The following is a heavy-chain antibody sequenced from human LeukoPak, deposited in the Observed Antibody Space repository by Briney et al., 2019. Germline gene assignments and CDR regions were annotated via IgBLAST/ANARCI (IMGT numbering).Heavy chain of an antibody. J-gene: IGHJ4*02. CDR2: IGSGGSIT. CDR3: ARPAGYRGPFDY. CDR1: GFTFSSYE. V-gene: IGHV3-48*03. Sequence: GGSLRLSCAASGFTFSSYEMNWVRQAPGKGLEWVSYIGSGGSITHYADSVKGRFTISRDNAKNSLYLQMNSLRAEDTAVYYCARPAGYRGPFDYWGQGTLVTVSS. D-gene: IGHD6-13*01.